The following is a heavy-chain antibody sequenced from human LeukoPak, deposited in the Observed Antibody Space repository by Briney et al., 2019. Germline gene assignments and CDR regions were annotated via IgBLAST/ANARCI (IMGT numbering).Heavy chain of an antibody. J-gene: IGHJ6*02. D-gene: IGHD3-10*01. V-gene: IGHV3-9*01. CDR3: AKDNEGAGTYYPRYGMDV. CDR2: ITWNSGSI. CDR1: GFTFHDYA. Sequence: GRSLRLSCATSGFTFHDYAMHWVRQVPGKGLEWVSGITWNSGSIGYADSVKGRFTISRANAKNSLYLQMNSLRAEDTALYYCAKDNEGAGTYYPRYGMDVWGQGTTVTVSS.